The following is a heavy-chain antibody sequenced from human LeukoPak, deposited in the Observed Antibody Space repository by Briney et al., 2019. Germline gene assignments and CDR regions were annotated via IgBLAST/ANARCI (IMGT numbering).Heavy chain of an antibody. CDR3: ARTPITIFGVDSRAFDI. CDR1: GDSISKDY. CDR2: IYYSGST. Sequence: SESLSLTCTVSGDSISKDYRSWIRQPPGKGLEWLGYIYYSGSTNYNPSLKSRVTISVDTSKNQFSLKLSSVTAADTAVYYCARTPITIFGVDSRAFDIWGQGTMVTVSS. D-gene: IGHD3-3*01. V-gene: IGHV4-59*01. J-gene: IGHJ3*02.